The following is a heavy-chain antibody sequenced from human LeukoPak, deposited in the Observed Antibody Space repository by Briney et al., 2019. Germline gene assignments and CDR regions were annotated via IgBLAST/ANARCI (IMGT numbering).Heavy chain of an antibody. CDR1: GGSISSYY. J-gene: IGHJ4*02. CDR3: ARVDLRAAYFDY. CDR2: IYTSGST. D-gene: IGHD2-15*01. V-gene: IGHV4-4*07. Sequence: KSSETLSLTCTVSGGSISSYYWSWIRQPAGKGLEWIGRIYTSGSTGYNPSLKSRVTMSVDTSKNQFSLKLSSVTAADTAVYYCARVDLRAAYFDYWGQGTLVTVSP.